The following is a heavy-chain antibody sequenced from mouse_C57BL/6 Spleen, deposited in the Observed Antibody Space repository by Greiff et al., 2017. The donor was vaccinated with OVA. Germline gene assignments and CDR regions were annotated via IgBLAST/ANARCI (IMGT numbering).Heavy chain of an antibody. CDR3: ARARGYGSSYSYWYFDV. Sequence: DVKLVESGPGLVKPSQSLSLTCSVTGYSITSGYYWNWIRQFPGNKLEWMGYISYDGSNNYNPSLKNRISITRDTSKNQFFLKLNSVTTEDTATYYCARARGYGSSYSYWYFDVWGTGTTVTVSS. D-gene: IGHD1-1*01. J-gene: IGHJ1*03. CDR1: GYSITSGYY. V-gene: IGHV3-6*01. CDR2: ISYDGSN.